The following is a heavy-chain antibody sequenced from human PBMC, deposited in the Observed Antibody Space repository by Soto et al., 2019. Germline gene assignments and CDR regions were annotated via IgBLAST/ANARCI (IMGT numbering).Heavy chain of an antibody. Sequence: TSETLSLTCAVYGASFSDYYWSWIRQPPGKGLEWIGEINHTGSTNYNPSLKSRITISVDTSKNQFSLKLSSVTAADTAVYYCARLRAAGLSQIIAAAGSRYYYYYGMDVWGQGTTVTVSS. CDR3: ARLRAAGLSQIIAAAGSRYYYYYGMDV. CDR2: INHTGST. D-gene: IGHD6-13*01. J-gene: IGHJ6*02. V-gene: IGHV4-34*01. CDR1: GASFSDYY.